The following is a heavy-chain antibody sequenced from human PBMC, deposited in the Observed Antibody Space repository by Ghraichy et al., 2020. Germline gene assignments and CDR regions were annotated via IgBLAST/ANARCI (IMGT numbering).Heavy chain of an antibody. CDR3: ARRVDFWSTNSYYFDY. CDR2: IYYSGNN. J-gene: IGHJ4*02. V-gene: IGHV4-39*01. CDR1: GGSISSPDYY. Sequence: SETLSLTCTVSGGSISSPDYYWGWIRQPPGKGLEWIGNIYYSGNNYYNPSLKSRVIISVDTSKNQFSLKLSSVSAADTAVYYCARRVDFWSTNSYYFDYWGQGALVTVSS. D-gene: IGHD3-3*01.